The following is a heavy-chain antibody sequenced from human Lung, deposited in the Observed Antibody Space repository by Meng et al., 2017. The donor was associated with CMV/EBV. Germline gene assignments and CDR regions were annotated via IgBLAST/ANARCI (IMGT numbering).Heavy chain of an antibody. D-gene: IGHD2-21*02. CDR2: INPSTAHP. CDR1: GYSLRSYA. Sequence: QGQLVQSESELKKPGASVKVSCKASGYSLRSYAVNWLRQAPGRGLEWMGWINPSTAHPTYAQDFTGRFVFSLDISVNTAYLQINSLKAEDTAIYYCVRDVPDGDISLFDSWGQGTLVTVSS. CDR3: VRDVPDGDISLFDS. J-gene: IGHJ4*02. V-gene: IGHV7-4-1*02.